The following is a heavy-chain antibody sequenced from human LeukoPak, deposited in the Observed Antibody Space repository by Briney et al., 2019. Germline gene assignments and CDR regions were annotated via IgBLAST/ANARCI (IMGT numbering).Heavy chain of an antibody. V-gene: IGHV4-30-4*02. CDR2: IYYSGST. J-gene: IGHJ4*02. CDR3: ASRYCSGGSCFFSALFDY. Sequence: PSETLSLTCTVSGGSISSGDYYWSWIRQPPGKGLEWIWYIYYSGSTYYNPSLKSRVTISVDTSKNQFSLKLSSVTAADTAVYYCASRYCSGGSCFFSALFDYWGQGTLVTVSS. CDR1: GGSISSGDYY. D-gene: IGHD2-15*01.